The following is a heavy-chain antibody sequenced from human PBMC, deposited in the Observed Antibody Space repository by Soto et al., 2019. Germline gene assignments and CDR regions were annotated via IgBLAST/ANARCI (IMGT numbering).Heavy chain of an antibody. CDR3: ARQSFGELSTLAAAGSFDY. CDR2: IYPGDSDT. J-gene: IGHJ4*02. Sequence: PGEPLKIYCKGSGYSFTSYWIGWVRQMPGKGLEWMGIIYPGDSDTRYSPSFQGQVTISADKSISTAYLQWSSLKASDTAMYYCARQSFGELSTLAAAGSFDYWGQGTLVTVSS. D-gene: IGHD3-10*01. V-gene: IGHV5-51*01. CDR1: GYSFTSYW.